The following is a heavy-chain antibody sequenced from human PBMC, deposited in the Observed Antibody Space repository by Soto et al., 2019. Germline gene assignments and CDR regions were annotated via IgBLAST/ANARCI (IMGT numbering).Heavy chain of an antibody. V-gene: IGHV3-23*01. CDR2: ISGSGGST. D-gene: IGHD3-22*01. Sequence: GGSLRLSCAASGFTFSSYAMSWVRQAPGKGLEWVSAISGSGGSTYYADSVKGRFTISRDNSKNTLYLQMNSLRAEDTAVYYCARSRASYYYDLNYFDYWGQGTLVTVSS. J-gene: IGHJ4*02. CDR1: GFTFSSYA. CDR3: ARSRASYYYDLNYFDY.